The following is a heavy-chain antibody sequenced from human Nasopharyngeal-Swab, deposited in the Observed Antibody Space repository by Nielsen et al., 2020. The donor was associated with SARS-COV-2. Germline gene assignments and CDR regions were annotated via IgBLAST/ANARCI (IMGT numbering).Heavy chain of an antibody. J-gene: IGHJ4*02. CDR3: AKREITMVRGVIGYFDY. Sequence: WIRQPPGKGLEWVAFIWSDGSNKYYADSVKGRFTISRDNSKNTLYLQMNSLRAEDTAVYYCAKREITMVRGVIGYFDYWGQGTLVTVSS. V-gene: IGHV3-33*06. D-gene: IGHD3-10*01. CDR2: IWSDGSNK.